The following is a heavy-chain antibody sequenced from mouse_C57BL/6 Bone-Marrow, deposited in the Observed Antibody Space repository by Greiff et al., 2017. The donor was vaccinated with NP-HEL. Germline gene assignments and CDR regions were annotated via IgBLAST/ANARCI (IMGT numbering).Heavy chain of an antibody. J-gene: IGHJ2*01. CDR2: IDPNSGGR. CDR1: GYTFTSYW. CDR3: ARSVLLGFDY. Sequence: QVQLQQPGAELVKPGAAGKRAGKASGYTFTSYWMHGGKQRPGRGLEWIGRIDPNSGGRKYNEKFKSKATLTVDKPSSTAYMQLSSLTSEDSAVYYCARSVLLGFDYWGQGTTLTVSS. V-gene: IGHV1-72*01. D-gene: IGHD1-1*01.